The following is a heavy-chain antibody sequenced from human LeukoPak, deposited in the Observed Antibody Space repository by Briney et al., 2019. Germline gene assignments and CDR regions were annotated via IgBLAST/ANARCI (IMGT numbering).Heavy chain of an antibody. Sequence: GGSLRLSCAASGFTFSSYAMHWVRQAPGKGLEWVAVISYDGSNKYYADSVKGRFTISRDNSKNTLYLQMNSLRAEDTAVYYCARDLDLYYYMDVWGKGTTVTVSS. CDR1: GFTFSSYA. V-gene: IGHV3-30*04. CDR2: ISYDGSNK. J-gene: IGHJ6*03. CDR3: ARDLDLYYYMDV.